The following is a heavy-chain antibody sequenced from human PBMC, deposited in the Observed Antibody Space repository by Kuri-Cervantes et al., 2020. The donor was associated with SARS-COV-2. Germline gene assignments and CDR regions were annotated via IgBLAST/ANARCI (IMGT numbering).Heavy chain of an antibody. CDR1: GGSISSGSYY. D-gene: IGHD2-15*01. CDR3: AGLGYCSGGSCYYYYYGMDV. Sequence: SETLSLTCSVSGGSISSGSYYCTWIRQPAGKGLEWIGHIYTSGGTNYNPSLKSRVTISVDTSKNQFSLKLSSVTAADTAVYYCAGLGYCSGGSCYYYYYGMDVWGQGTTVTVSS. V-gene: IGHV4-61*09. J-gene: IGHJ6*02. CDR2: IYTSGGT.